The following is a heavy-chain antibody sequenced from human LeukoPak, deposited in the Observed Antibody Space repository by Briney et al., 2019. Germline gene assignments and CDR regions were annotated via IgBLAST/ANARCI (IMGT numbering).Heavy chain of an antibody. CDR2: IYYSGST. CDR1: GGSVTRDNYY. Sequence: SETLSLTCTVSGGSVTRDNYYWSWIRQHPGKGLEWIGYIYYSGSTYYNPSLKSRVTISVDTSKNQFSLKLSSVTAADTAVYYCARDSSSSLGMDVWGQGTTVTVSS. J-gene: IGHJ6*02. V-gene: IGHV4-31*03. D-gene: IGHD6-13*01. CDR3: ARDSSSSLGMDV.